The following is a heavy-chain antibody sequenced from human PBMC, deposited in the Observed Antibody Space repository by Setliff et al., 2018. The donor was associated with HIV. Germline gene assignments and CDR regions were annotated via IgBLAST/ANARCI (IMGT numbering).Heavy chain of an antibody. CDR2: IYPGDSDT. Sequence: RGESLKISCKGSGYSFTSYWIGWVRQMPGKGLEWMGIIYPGDSDTRYSPSSQGQVTISADKSISTAYLQWSSLKASDTAMYFCARLPYYVSGGVFDHWGKGTLVTISS. D-gene: IGHD3-10*01. CDR1: GYSFTSYW. V-gene: IGHV5-51*01. CDR3: ARLPYYVSGGVFDH. J-gene: IGHJ4*02.